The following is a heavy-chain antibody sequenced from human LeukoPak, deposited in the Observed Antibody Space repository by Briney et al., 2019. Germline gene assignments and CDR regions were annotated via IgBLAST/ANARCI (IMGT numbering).Heavy chain of an antibody. CDR2: IYYSGST. CDR1: GGSISSYY. D-gene: IGHD2-15*01. Sequence: PSETLSLTCTVSGGSISSYYWSWIRQPPGKGLEWIGYIYYSGSTNYNPSRKSRVTISVDTSKNQFSLKLSSVTAADTAVYYCARGDCSGGSCYSFWGTRPVGYFDYWGQGTLVTVSS. V-gene: IGHV4-59*08. CDR3: ARGDCSGGSCYSFWGTRPVGYFDY. J-gene: IGHJ4*02.